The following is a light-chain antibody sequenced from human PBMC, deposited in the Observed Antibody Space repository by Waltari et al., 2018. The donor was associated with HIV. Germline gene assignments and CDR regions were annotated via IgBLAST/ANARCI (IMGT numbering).Light chain of an antibody. J-gene: IGKJ4*01. V-gene: IGKV4-1*01. Sequence: DIVMTQSPDSLSVSLGERATINCKSSQSLLFGSNNKNRLAWYQQRPGQPPKLLISWASTRESWVPDRFSCSGSGTDFTLTINSLQAEDVAVYYCQQFSLSPPLTFGGGTKVEIK. CDR2: WAS. CDR3: QQFSLSPPLT. CDR1: QSLLFGSNNKNR.